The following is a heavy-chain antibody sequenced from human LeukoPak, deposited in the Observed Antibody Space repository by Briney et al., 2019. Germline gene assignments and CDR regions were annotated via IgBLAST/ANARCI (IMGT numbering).Heavy chain of an antibody. V-gene: IGHV3-48*02. J-gene: IGHJ4*02. CDR3: ASGSGH. D-gene: IGHD2-2*03. Sequence: GGPLRLSCAASGFTFSNYGLNWVRQAPGKGLEWVSHISSSGSAKYYADSVKGRFTISRDNAKNSLYLQMNSLRDEDTAVFYCASGSGHWGQGTLVTVSS. CDR2: ISSSGSAK. CDR1: GFTFSNYG.